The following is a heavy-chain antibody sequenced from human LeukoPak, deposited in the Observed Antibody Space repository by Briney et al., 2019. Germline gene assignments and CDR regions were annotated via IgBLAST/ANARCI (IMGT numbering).Heavy chain of an antibody. V-gene: IGHV1-24*01. D-gene: IGHD3-22*01. Sequence: GASVKVSCKVSGYTLTELSMHWVRQAPGEGLEWMGGFDPEDGETIYAQKFQGRVTMTEDTSTDTAYMELSSLRSEDTAVYYCATDPYYDSSRGYWGQGTLVTVSS. J-gene: IGHJ4*02. CDR1: GYTLTELS. CDR2: FDPEDGET. CDR3: ATDPYYDSSRGY.